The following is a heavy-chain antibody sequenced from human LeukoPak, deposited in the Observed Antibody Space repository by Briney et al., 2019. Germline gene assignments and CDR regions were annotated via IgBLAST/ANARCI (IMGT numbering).Heavy chain of an antibody. V-gene: IGHV3-7*01. CDR2: IKQDGSEK. CDR3: ARVFPATPQGQAGKTGYFDY. D-gene: IGHD7-27*01. J-gene: IGHJ4*02. Sequence: PGGSLRLSCVSSGFTFGDYSMSWVRQAPGKGLEWVANIKQDGSEKYYVDSVKGRFTISRDNAKNSLYLQMNSLRAEDTAVYYCARVFPATPQGQAGKTGYFDYWGQGTLVTVSS. CDR1: GFTFGDYS.